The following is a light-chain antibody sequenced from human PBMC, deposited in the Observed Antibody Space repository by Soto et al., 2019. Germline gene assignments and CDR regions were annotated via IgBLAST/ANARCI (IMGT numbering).Light chain of an antibody. J-gene: IGKJ1*01. V-gene: IGKV3-15*01. CDR1: QSVSSN. Sequence: EIVLTQSPATLSLSPGERATLSCSASQSVSSNLAWYQQKPGQAPRLIVYGATTRATGIPARFSGSGSGTEFTLTISSLQSEDFAVYYCQQYNDWAPETFGQGTKVDIK. CDR2: GAT. CDR3: QQYNDWAPET.